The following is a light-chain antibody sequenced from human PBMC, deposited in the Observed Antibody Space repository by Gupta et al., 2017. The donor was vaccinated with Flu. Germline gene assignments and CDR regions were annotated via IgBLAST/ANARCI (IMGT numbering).Light chain of an antibody. CDR2: AAS. Sequence: AIRMTQSPSSFSASTGDRVTITCRASQGISNYLAWYQQKPGKAPKLLIYAASTLQSGVPSRFSGRGSGTDFTLTISCLQSEDFATYYCQQYYSYPRTFGQGTKVEIK. V-gene: IGKV1-8*01. CDR3: QQYYSYPRT. J-gene: IGKJ1*01. CDR1: QGISNY.